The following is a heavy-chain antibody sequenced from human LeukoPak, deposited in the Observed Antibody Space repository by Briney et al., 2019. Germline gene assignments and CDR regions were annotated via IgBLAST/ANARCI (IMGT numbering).Heavy chain of an antibody. CDR2: IKSKTDGGTT. CDR3: TTEYSGSYYLAFDI. V-gene: IGHV3-15*01. Sequence: GGSLRLSCAASGFTFSNAWMSWVRHAPGKGLEWVGRIKSKTDGGTTDYPAPVKGRFTISRDDSKNTLYLQMDSLKTEDTAVYYCTTEYSGSYYLAFDIWGQGTMVTVSS. J-gene: IGHJ3*02. D-gene: IGHD1-26*01. CDR1: GFTFSNAW.